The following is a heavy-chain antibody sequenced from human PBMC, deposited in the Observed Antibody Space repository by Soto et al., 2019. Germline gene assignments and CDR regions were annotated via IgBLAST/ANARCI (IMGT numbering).Heavy chain of an antibody. CDR1: GGSISSGDYY. V-gene: IGHV4-30-4*01. D-gene: IGHD3-3*01. CDR2: IYYSGST. CDR3: AXDXGYXDFWSGQEYNWFDP. J-gene: IGHJ5*02. Sequence: SETLSLTCTVSGGSISSGDYYWSWIRQPPGKGLEWIGYIYYSGSTYYNPSLKSRVTISVDTSKNQFSLKLSSVTAADTAVYYCAXDXGYXDFWSGQEYNWFDPWGQGTLVTVSS.